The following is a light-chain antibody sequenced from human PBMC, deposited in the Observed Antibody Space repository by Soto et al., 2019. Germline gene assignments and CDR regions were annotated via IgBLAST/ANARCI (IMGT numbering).Light chain of an antibody. CDR3: QQYFKWPPTT. CDR1: ESFRGN. Sequence: EVVMTQSPATLSVSPGERVTLSCRASESFRGNLAWYQQKLGQAPRLLIYGASTRATGIPVRFSGSESGTEFTLTISSLQSEDVAVYYCQQYFKWPPTTFGQGTKLEIK. V-gene: IGKV3-15*01. J-gene: IGKJ2*01. CDR2: GAS.